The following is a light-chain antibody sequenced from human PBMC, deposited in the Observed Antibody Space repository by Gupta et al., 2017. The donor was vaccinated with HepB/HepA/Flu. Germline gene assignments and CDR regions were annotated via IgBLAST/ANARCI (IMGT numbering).Light chain of an antibody. CDR1: QSVSSN. Sequence: EIVMTQSPATLSVSPGESVTLSCRASQSVSSNLAWYQQKPGQAPRLLIYSASTRASGIPARFSGSGSGTEFTLTISSLQSEDFAVYYCQQYNNWPPYTFGQGTKLEIQ. J-gene: IGKJ2*01. CDR3: QQYNNWPPYT. V-gene: IGKV3-15*01. CDR2: SAS.